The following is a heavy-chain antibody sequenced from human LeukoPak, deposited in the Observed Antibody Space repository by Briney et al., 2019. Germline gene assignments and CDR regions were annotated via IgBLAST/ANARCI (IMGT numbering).Heavy chain of an antibody. CDR1: GFTFSSYS. D-gene: IGHD5-24*01. V-gene: IGHV3-66*01. Sequence: PGGSLRLSCAASGFTFSSYSMNWVRQAPGKGLEWVSVIYSGGSAYYADSVKGRFTISRDNSKNTLYLQMNSLRAEDTAVYYCARIDGSDDYWGQGTLVTVSS. J-gene: IGHJ4*02. CDR3: ARIDGSDDY. CDR2: IYSGGSA.